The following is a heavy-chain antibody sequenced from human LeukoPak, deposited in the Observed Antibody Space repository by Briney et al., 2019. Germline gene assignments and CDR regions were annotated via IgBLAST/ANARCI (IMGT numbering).Heavy chain of an antibody. CDR2: ISAYNGNT. CDR1: GYTFTNYG. D-gene: IGHD5-24*01. V-gene: IGHV1-18*01. Sequence: GASVKVSCTASGYTFTNYGVTWVRQAPGQGLEWMGWISAYNGNTNYAQKLQGRVTMTTDTSTSTAYMELRSLTSDDTAVYYCARSRRDGYNSAFDIWGQGTMVTVSS. CDR3: ARSRRDGYNSAFDI. J-gene: IGHJ3*02.